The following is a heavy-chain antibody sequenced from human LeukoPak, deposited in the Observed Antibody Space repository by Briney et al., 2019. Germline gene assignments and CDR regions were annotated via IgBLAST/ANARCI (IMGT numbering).Heavy chain of an antibody. CDR3: ASRRGSYWGFDY. J-gene: IGHJ4*02. CDR2: IYYSGST. V-gene: IGHV4-59*11. Sequence: PSETLSLTCTVSGGSISSHYWSWIRQPPGKGLEWIGYIYYSGSTNYNPSLKSRVTISVDTSKNQFSLKLSSVTAADTAVYYCASRRGSYWGFDYWGQGTLVTVSS. D-gene: IGHD1-26*01. CDR1: GGSISSHY.